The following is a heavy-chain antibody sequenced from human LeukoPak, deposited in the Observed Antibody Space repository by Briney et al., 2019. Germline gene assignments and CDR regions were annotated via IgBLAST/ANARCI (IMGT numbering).Heavy chain of an antibody. V-gene: IGHV4-59*01. CDR2: ICHNGAT. CDR1: GASMINYC. Sequence: SETLSLTCSVSGASMINYCWKWLRRPPGRGLEWIGYICHNGATNSYPSLKSRVTKSIDTSKNQFSLRLASVTASDTAVYFCARWSDSQRAFDNWGQGTQVTVSS. D-gene: IGHD4-23*01. CDR3: ARWSDSQRAFDN. J-gene: IGHJ4*02.